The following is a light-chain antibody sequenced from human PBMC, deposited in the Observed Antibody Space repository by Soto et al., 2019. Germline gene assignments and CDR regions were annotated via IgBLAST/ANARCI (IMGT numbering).Light chain of an antibody. V-gene: IGKV1-39*01. CDR2: GAS. Sequence: DIQMTQSPSSLSASVGDRVTITCRASQIISNYLNWYQQKPGKAPKLLISGASTLQSGVPSRFSGSESRTDFTLTISSLQPEDFATYYFQQSYSTPYTFGQGTKLEIK. J-gene: IGKJ2*01. CDR1: QIISNY. CDR3: QQSYSTPYT.